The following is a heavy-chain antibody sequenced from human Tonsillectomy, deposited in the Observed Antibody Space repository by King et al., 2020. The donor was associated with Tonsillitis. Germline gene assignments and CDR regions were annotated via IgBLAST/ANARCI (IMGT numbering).Heavy chain of an antibody. Sequence: QLVQTGAEVKKPGSSVKVSCKASGGTFSSHVINWVRQAPGQGLEWMGRIIPILGIANYAQKFQGRVTITADKSTSTAYMELSSLRYEDTAVFYCARPLAGLVIFYNGLDVLGQGTPVTVSS. CDR3: ARPLAGLVIFYNGLDV. V-gene: IGHV1-69*09. J-gene: IGHJ6*02. D-gene: IGHD3-22*01. CDR2: IIPILGIA. CDR1: GGTFSSHV.